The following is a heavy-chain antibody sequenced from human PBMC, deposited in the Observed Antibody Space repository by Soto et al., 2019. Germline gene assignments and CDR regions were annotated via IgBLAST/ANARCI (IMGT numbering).Heavy chain of an antibody. D-gene: IGHD3-22*01. V-gene: IGHV1-2*02. CDR2: INPNSGGT. CDR3: ARDKGFYYYDSSGYST. J-gene: IGHJ5*02. CDR1: GYTFTGYS. Sequence: QVQLVQSGAEVKKPGASVKVSCKASGYTFTGYSMHWVRQAPGQGLEWMGWINPNSGGTNYAQKFQGRVTMTRDTSISTAYMELSRLRSDDTAVYYCARDKGFYYYDSSGYSTWGQGTLVTVSS.